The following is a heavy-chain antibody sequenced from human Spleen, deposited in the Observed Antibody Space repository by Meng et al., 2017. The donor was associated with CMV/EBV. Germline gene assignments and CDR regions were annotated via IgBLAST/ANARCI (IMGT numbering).Heavy chain of an antibody. CDR1: GGSISSGGYY. CDR3: ARGGDFWSGYYTHYYYYGMDV. Sequence: SETLSLTCTVSGGSISSGGYYWSWVRQSPGKGLEWIGYVYYTGGTYYNPSLKSRLTISVDTSKNQFSLKLGSVTAADTAVYYCARGGDFWSGYYTHYYYYGMDVWGQGTTVTVSS. D-gene: IGHD3-3*01. CDR2: VYYTGGT. V-gene: IGHV4-31*03. J-gene: IGHJ6*02.